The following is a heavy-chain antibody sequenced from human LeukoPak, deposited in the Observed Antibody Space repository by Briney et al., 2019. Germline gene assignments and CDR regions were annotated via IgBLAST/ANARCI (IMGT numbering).Heavy chain of an antibody. CDR3: AKSDWFDP. J-gene: IGHJ5*02. V-gene: IGHV3-74*03. CDR1: GFTLKNYW. CDR2: SKYDGSTA. Sequence: GGSLRLACETSGFTLKNYWMSWLRRAPGKGLEWVSRSKYDGSTAMYAESVKGRFTISRDNARGTLYLQMNSLRVDDTAVYYCAKSDWFDPCGRGILVTVSS.